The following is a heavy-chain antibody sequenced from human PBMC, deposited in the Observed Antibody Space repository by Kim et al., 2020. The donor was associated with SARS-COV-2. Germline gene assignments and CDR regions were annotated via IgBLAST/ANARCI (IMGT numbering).Heavy chain of an antibody. CDR3: ARVGMVVGSSWDGGMDV. D-gene: IGHD6-13*01. J-gene: IGHJ6*02. V-gene: IGHV3-66*02. CDR1: GFTVSSNY. CDR2: IYSGGST. Sequence: GGSLRLSCAASGFTVSSNYMSWVRQAPGKGLEWVSVIYSGGSTYYADSVKGRFTISRDNSKNTLYLQMNSLRTEDTAVYYCARVGMVVGSSWDGGMDVWGQGTTVTVSS.